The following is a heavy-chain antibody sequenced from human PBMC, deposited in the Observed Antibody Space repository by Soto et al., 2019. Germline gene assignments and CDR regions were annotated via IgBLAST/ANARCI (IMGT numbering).Heavy chain of an antibody. CDR2: ISASTRNT. CDR3: VRCYCSVGGCSACWHFDL. J-gene: IGHJ2*01. V-gene: IGHV1-18*01. CDR1: GYTFSDYA. D-gene: IGHD2-15*01. Sequence: QVQLVQSGGAVKKPGASLKVSCQASGYTFSDYAISWVRQAPGQGLEWMGWISASTRNTDQAQKFQGRVIMTLDTSTNTADMELRSLRSDDTAVYYCVRCYCSVGGCSACWHFDLWGRGTLVTVSS.